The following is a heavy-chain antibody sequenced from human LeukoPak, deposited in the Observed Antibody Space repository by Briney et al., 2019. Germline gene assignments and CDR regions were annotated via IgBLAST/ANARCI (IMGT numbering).Heavy chain of an antibody. J-gene: IGHJ5*02. V-gene: IGHV1-2*02. Sequence: ASVKVSCKASGYRFAGYYIHWVRQAPGQGLEWMGWINPNYGGTNYAQKFQGRVTMTRETSISTAYMELRGLKFDDTALYYCVRGPSRPGDWLDPWGQGTLVTVSS. D-gene: IGHD6-6*01. CDR1: GYRFAGYY. CDR3: VRGPSRPGDWLDP. CDR2: INPNYGGT.